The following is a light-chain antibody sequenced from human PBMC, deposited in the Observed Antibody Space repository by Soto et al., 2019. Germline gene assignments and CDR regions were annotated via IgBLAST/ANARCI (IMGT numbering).Light chain of an antibody. CDR1: SSNIGSNY. CDR2: RNN. J-gene: IGLJ2*01. CDR3: VEWDDSLRGSVV. Sequence: QPVLTQPPSASGTPGQRVTISCSGRSSNIGSNYVYWYQQLPGTAPKLLIYRNNQRPSGVPDRFSGSKSGTSASLAISALRSEAEADYYLVEWDDSLRGSVVFGGGTKLTVL. V-gene: IGLV1-47*01.